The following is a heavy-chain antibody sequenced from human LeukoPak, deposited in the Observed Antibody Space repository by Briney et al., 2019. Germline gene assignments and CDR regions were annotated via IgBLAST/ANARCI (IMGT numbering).Heavy chain of an antibody. J-gene: IGHJ4*02. D-gene: IGHD5-24*01. CDR3: VRDNAAADGALDY. Sequence: AGRSLRLSCVASGLTFSSHGMHWVRQAPGKGLEWVAVIWYDGSHRYYPDSVKGRFTISRDNSKNTLFLQMDSLRVDDTAVYYCVRDNAAADGALDYWGQGSLVTVSS. V-gene: IGHV3-33*01. CDR1: GLTFSSHG. CDR2: IWYDGSHR.